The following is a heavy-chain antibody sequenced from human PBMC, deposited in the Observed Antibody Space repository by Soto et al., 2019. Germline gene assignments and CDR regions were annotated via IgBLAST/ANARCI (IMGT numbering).Heavy chain of an antibody. V-gene: IGHV3-23*01. Sequence: SLRLSCAASGFTFSSYAMSWVRQAPGKGLEWVSAISGSGGSTYYADSVKGRFTISRDNSKNTLYLQMNSLRAEDTAVYYCAKGTNIVVVVAAFPDAFDIWGQGTMVTVSS. CDR2: ISGSGGST. J-gene: IGHJ3*02. CDR3: AKGTNIVVVVAAFPDAFDI. CDR1: GFTFSSYA. D-gene: IGHD2-15*01.